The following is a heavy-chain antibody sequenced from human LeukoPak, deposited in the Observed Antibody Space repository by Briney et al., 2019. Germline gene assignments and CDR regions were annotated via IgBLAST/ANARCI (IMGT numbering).Heavy chain of an antibody. CDR2: ISAYNGNA. CDR1: GYTFTNYG. J-gene: IGHJ4*02. CDR3: ARDLGSGIAEPFDH. D-gene: IGHD6-13*01. V-gene: IGHV1-18*01. Sequence: ASVKVSCKASGYTFTNYGISWVRQAPGQGLEWMGWISAYNGNANYAQKLQGRVTVTTDTSTSTAYMELRSLRSDDTAVYYCARDLGSGIAEPFDHWGQGTLVTVSS.